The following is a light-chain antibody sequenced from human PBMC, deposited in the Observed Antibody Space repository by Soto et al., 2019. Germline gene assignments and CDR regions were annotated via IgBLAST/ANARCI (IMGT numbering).Light chain of an antibody. Sequence: DIPMTQSPSSLSASVGARVTITCRASQTSATYINWYQQKSGSAPRLLIYEASGVQSGVPSRFSGSGSGTHFVLTISNFQPEDSATYFCQQTYTNPQTFGQGTKVEIK. CDR1: QTSATY. V-gene: IGKV1-39*01. CDR3: QQTYTNPQT. J-gene: IGKJ1*01. CDR2: EAS.